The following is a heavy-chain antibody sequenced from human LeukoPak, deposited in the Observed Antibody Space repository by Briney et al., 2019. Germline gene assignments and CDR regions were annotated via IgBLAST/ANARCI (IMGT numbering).Heavy chain of an antibody. CDR3: ARDALVATAYYYYYYMDV. D-gene: IGHD5-12*01. CDR2: ISSSSSYI. J-gene: IGHJ6*03. V-gene: IGHV3-21*01. Sequence: PGGSLRLSCAASGFTFSRYSMNWVRQAPGKGLEWVSSISSSSSYIYYADSVKGRFTISRDNSKNTLYLQMGSLRAEDMAVYYCARDALVATAYYYYYYMDVWGKGTTVTVSS. CDR1: GFTFSRYS.